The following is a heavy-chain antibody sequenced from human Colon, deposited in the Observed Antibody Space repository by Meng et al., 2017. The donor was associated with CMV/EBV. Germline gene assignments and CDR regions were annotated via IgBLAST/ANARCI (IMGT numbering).Heavy chain of an antibody. J-gene: IGHJ5*02. CDR3: ARDFKSGRP. CDR2: ISSSSSYI. CDR1: GFTFSSYS. V-gene: IGHV3-21*01. Sequence: GESLKISCAASGFTFSSYSMNWVRQAPGKGLEWVSSISSSSSYIYYADSVKGRFTISRDNAKNSLYLQMNSLRADDTADYYCARDFKSGRPWGQGTLVTVSS.